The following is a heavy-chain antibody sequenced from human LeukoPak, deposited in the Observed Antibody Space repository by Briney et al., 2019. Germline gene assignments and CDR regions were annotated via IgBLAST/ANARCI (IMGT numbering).Heavy chain of an antibody. J-gene: IGHJ4*02. CDR2: INWNGGST. CDR3: TRMFYYGSSGYYPDH. V-gene: IGHV3-20*04. CDR1: GFTFDDYG. D-gene: IGHD3-22*01. Sequence: PGGSLRLSCAVSGFTFDDYGMSWVRQAPGKGLEWVSGINWNGGSTGYVDSVKGRFTISRDNAKNSLHLQMNSLKTEDTAVYYCTRMFYYGSSGYYPDHWGQGTLVTVSS.